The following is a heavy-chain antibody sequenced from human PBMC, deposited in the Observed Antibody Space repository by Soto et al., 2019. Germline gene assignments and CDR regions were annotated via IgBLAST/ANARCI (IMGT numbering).Heavy chain of an antibody. D-gene: IGHD7-27*01. CDR3: ARTVMPVGNLAAFDH. CDR1: GGSVSSVKYF. V-gene: IGHV4-61*01. Sequence: QMQLQESGPGLVKPSETLSLTCNVSGGSVSSVKYFWSWIRQPPGKGLEWIAYIYNNGNTNYNPSFKSRATISVDTSKNQCSLKLTSVTAADSAVYFCARTVMPVGNLAAFDHWGQGVLVTVSS. J-gene: IGHJ4*02. CDR2: IYNNGNT.